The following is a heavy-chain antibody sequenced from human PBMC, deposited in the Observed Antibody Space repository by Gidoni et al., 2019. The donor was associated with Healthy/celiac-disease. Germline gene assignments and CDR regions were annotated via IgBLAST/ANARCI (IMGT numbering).Heavy chain of an antibody. CDR3: ARALGIVGATTGVYYGMDV. Sequence: QVQLVESGGGVVQPGRSLRLPCAASGFTFSRYAMPWVRQAPGKGLEWVAVISYDGSNKYYADSVKGRFTISRDNSKNTLYLQMNSLRAEDTAVYYCARALGIVGATTGVYYGMDVWGQGTTVTVSS. J-gene: IGHJ6*02. V-gene: IGHV3-30*01. CDR1: GFTFSRYA. D-gene: IGHD1-26*01. CDR2: ISYDGSNK.